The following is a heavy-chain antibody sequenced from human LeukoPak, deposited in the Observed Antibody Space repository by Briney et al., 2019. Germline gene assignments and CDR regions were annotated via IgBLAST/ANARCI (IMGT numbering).Heavy chain of an antibody. V-gene: IGHV4-4*02. CDR2: IYHSGST. CDR3: VRGLKGKLPWFDP. Sequence: PSETLSLTCAVSGGSISSSNWWSWVRQPPGKGLEWIGEIYHSGSTNYNPSLKSRVTISVDKSKNQFSLKLSSVTAADTALYYCVRGLKGKLPWFDPWGQETLVTVSS. D-gene: IGHD1-7*01. J-gene: IGHJ5*02. CDR1: GGSISSSNW.